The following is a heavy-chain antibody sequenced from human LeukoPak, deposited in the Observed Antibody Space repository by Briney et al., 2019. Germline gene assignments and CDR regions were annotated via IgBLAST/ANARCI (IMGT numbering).Heavy chain of an antibody. D-gene: IGHD3-3*01. CDR3: ARERVGANYYYYYYMDV. CDR1: GGTFSSYA. Sequence: GASVKVSCKASGGTFSSYAISWVRQAPGQGLEWMGRIIPIFGTANYAQKFQGRVKITTDESTSTAYMELSSLKSEDTAVYYCARERVGANYYYYYYMDVWGKGTTVTVSS. V-gene: IGHV1-69*05. CDR2: IIPIFGTA. J-gene: IGHJ6*03.